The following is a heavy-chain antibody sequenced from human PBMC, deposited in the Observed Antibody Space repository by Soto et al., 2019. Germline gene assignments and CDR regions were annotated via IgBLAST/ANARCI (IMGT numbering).Heavy chain of an antibody. CDR2: IYFSGST. V-gene: IGHV4-59*12. D-gene: IGHD3-9*01. CDR3: ARGVRYFDWSNNWFDP. Sequence: PSETLSLTCTVSGGSINSYYWHWIRQSPGKGLEWIGYIYFSGSTNYNPSLESRVTISVDTSKNQFSLKLSSVTAADTAVYYCARGVRYFDWSNNWFDPWGQGTLVTVSS. CDR1: GGSINSYY. J-gene: IGHJ5*02.